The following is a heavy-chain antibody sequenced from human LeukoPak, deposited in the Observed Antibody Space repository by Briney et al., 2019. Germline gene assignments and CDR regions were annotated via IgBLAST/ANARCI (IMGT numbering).Heavy chain of an antibody. D-gene: IGHD3-9*01. CDR1: GFTFSSYW. Sequence: PGGSLRLSCAASGFTFSSYWMSWVRQAPGKGLEWVANIKQDGSEKYYVDPVKGRFTISRDNAKNSLYLQMNSLRAEDTAVYYCARDIFTGFYYYGMDVWGQGTTVTVSS. CDR3: ARDIFTGFYYYGMDV. J-gene: IGHJ6*02. V-gene: IGHV3-7*01. CDR2: IKQDGSEK.